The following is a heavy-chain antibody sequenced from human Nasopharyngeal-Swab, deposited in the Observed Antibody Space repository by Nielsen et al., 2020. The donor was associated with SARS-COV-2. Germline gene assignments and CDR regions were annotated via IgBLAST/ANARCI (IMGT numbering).Heavy chain of an antibody. CDR2: IKQDGSEK. V-gene: IGHV3-7*01. CDR3: ARDSSGWYPDLDY. D-gene: IGHD6-19*01. J-gene: IGHJ4*02. CDR1: GFTFSGYS. Sequence: GESLKISCAASGFTFSGYSMSWVRQAPGKGLEWVANIKQDGSEKYYVDSVEGRFTISRDSAKNSLFLQMNSLRAGDTAVYYCARDSSGWYPDLDYWGQGTLVTVSS.